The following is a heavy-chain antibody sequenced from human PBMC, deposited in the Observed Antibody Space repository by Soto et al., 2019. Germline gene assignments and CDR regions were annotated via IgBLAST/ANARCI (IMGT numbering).Heavy chain of an antibody. CDR1: GFTFSDYY. Sequence: GGSLRLSCAASGFTFSDYYMSWIRQAPGKGLEWVSYISSSGSTIYYADSVKGRFTISRDNAKNSLYLQMNSLRAEDTAVYYCARDYGIERSDAFDIWGQGTMVTVSS. V-gene: IGHV3-11*01. CDR3: ARDYGIERSDAFDI. J-gene: IGHJ3*02. CDR2: ISSSGSTI. D-gene: IGHD1-1*01.